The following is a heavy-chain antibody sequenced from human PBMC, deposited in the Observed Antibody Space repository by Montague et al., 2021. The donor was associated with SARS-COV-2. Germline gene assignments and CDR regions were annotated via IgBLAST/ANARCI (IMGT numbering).Heavy chain of an antibody. CDR1: RGSFHIFS. CDR2: IDHRGNT. V-gene: IGHV4-34*01. Sequence: SETLSLTCAVYRGSFHIFSWGWIRQSPEKGLEWIGEIDHRGNTNYNPSLNSRVTISVDTSKNQFSLNLTSVTAADTAIYYCARGTRVVGITPGFRYWGQGTQVAVSS. J-gene: IGHJ4*02. D-gene: IGHD2-21*01. CDR3: ARGTRVVGITPGFRY.